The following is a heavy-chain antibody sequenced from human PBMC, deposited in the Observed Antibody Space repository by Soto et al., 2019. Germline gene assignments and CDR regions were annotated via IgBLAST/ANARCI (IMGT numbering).Heavy chain of an antibody. V-gene: IGHV4-59*01. CDR3: AINERREESYDAFDI. D-gene: IGHD1-1*01. Sequence: SETLSLTCTVSGGSISSYYWSWIRQPPGKGLEWIGYIYYSGSTNYNPSLKSRVTISVDTSKNQFSLKLSSVTAADTAVYYCAINERREESYDAFDIWGQGTMVTVSS. J-gene: IGHJ3*02. CDR1: GGSISSYY. CDR2: IYYSGST.